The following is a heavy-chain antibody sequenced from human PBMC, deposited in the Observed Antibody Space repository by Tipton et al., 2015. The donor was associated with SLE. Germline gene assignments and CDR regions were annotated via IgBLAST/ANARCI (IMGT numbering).Heavy chain of an antibody. V-gene: IGHV3-30*03. J-gene: IGHJ4*02. Sequence: SLRLSCAASGFTFSSYGMHWVRQAPGKGLEGVAVISYDGSNKYYADSVKGRFTISRDNSKNTLYLQMNSLRAEDTAVYYCARQSNSGWEFDYWGQGTLVTVSS. CDR1: GFTFSSYG. D-gene: IGHD6-19*01. CDR2: ISYDGSNK. CDR3: ARQSNSGWEFDY.